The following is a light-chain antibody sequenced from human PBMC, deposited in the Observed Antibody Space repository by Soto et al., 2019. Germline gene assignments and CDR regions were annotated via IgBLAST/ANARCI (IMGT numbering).Light chain of an antibody. CDR2: EVN. J-gene: IGLJ2*01. Sequence: QSVLTQPASVSGSPGQSITISCTGTSSDVGSYNLVSWYQQHPGKAPKLMIYEVNKRPSGVPDRFSGSKSGNTASLTVSGLQPEDEADYYCSSYAGSNNLLFGGGTKLTVL. CDR1: SSDVGSYNL. V-gene: IGLV2-8*01. CDR3: SSYAGSNNLL.